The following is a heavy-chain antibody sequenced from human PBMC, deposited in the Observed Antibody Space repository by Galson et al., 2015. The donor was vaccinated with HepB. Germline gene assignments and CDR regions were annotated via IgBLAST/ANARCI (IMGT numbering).Heavy chain of an antibody. J-gene: IGHJ6*02. CDR3: AADQVVRGVLWDYYYYGMDV. Sequence: SVKVSCKASGVTFTSSAMQWVRQARGQRLEWIGWIVVGSGNTNYAQTFQERVTITRDMSTSTAYMELSSLRSDDTAVYYCAADQVVRGVLWDYYYYGMDVWGQGTTVTVSS. CDR1: GVTFTSSA. V-gene: IGHV1-58*02. D-gene: IGHD3-10*01. CDR2: IVVGSGNT.